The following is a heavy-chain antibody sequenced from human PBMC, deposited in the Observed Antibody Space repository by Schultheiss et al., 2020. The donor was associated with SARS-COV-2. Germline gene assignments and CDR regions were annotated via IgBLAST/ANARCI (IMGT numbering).Heavy chain of an antibody. CDR1: GYSISSGYY. CDR2: IYHSGST. D-gene: IGHD6-6*01. CDR3: AREGYSSSYYFDY. J-gene: IGHJ4*02. Sequence: SETLSLTCTVSGYSISSGYYWGWIRQPPGKGLEWIGSIYHSGSTYYNPSLKSRVTISVDTSKNQFSLKLSSVTAADTAVYYCAREGYSSSYYFDYWGQGTLVTVSS. V-gene: IGHV4-38-2*02.